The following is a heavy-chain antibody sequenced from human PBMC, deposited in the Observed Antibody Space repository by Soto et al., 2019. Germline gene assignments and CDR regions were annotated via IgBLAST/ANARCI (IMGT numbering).Heavy chain of an antibody. Sequence: QVQLVESGGGVVQPGRSLRLSCAASGFTFSSYGMHWVRQAPGKGLEWVAVIWYDGSNKYYADSVKGRFTISRDNSKNTLYLQMNSLRAEDTAVYYCAGWFGELPLPHYWGQGTLVTFSS. CDR2: IWYDGSNK. V-gene: IGHV3-33*01. J-gene: IGHJ4*02. CDR1: GFTFSSYG. CDR3: AGWFGELPLPHY. D-gene: IGHD3-10*01.